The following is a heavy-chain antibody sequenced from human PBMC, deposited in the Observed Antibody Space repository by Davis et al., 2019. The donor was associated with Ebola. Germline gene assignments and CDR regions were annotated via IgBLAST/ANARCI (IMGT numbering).Heavy chain of an antibody. D-gene: IGHD3-10*02. J-gene: IGHJ6*02. CDR2: IKQDGSEK. Sequence: GESLKISCAASGFTFSSYAMSWVRQAPGKGLEWVANIKQDGSEKYYVDSVKGRFTISRDNAKNSLYLQMNSLRAEDTAVYYCARDNMFEAEILYYYYGMDVWGQGTTVTVSS. CDR1: GFTFSSYA. V-gene: IGHV3-7*01. CDR3: ARDNMFEAEILYYYYGMDV.